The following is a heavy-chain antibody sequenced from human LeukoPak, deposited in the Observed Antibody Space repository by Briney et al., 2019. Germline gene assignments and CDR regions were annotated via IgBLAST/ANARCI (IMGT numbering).Heavy chain of an antibody. CDR1: GGSMSTYY. D-gene: IGHD3-10*01. J-gene: IGHJ4*02. CDR3: ARVVYSGSWGYFDY. V-gene: IGHV4-59*01. Sequence: SETLSLTCTVSGGSMSTYYWSWVRQSPGKGLEWIGYIYYSGSTSYNPSLKSRLTVSIDTSKTQFYLKLSSVTAADTAVYYCARVVYSGSWGYFDYWGQGSRVTVSS. CDR2: IYYSGST.